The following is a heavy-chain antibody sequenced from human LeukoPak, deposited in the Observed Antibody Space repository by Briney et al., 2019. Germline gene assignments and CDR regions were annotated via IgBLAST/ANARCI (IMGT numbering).Heavy chain of an antibody. D-gene: IGHD5-18*01. J-gene: IGHJ6*03. CDR2: ITSSSSNK. Sequence: PGGSLRLSCAASGFPFSRYSMNWVRQAPGEGPEWVSSITSSSSNKDYVDSVKGRFTVSRDNAKNSLYLQMDSLRAEDTAVYYCARDQWLQSDYYMDVWGKGTTVTVSS. V-gene: IGHV3-21*01. CDR1: GFPFSRYS. CDR3: ARDQWLQSDYYMDV.